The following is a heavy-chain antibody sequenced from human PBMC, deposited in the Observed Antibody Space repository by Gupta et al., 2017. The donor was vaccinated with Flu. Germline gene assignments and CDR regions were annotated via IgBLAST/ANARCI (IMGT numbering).Heavy chain of an antibody. CDR3: ARHSPLRFLEWSINYIDD. J-gene: IGHJ4*02. CDR2: LHYGGSS. D-gene: IGHD3-3*01. CDR1: GGSISSSNSY. V-gene: IGHV4-39*01. Sequence: QLQLQESGPGLVKTSETLSLTCTVSGGSISSSNSYWGWVRQPPGKGLEWIGSLHYGGSSNDNPSLKSRVTISVDTSKNQLSLKLTSVTAADTAIYYCARHSPLRFLEWSINYIDDWGQGTLVTVSS.